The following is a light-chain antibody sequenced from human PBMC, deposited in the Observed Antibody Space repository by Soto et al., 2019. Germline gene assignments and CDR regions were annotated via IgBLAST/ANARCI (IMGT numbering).Light chain of an antibody. J-gene: IGLJ1*01. CDR1: SSDIGGSNH. Sequence: QSVRSQPACVTVSPAQSSTTSCTGGSSDIGGSNHVSWFQQHPGKVPKLMIYEVTNRPSGVSNRFSGSKSGTTASLTISGLQAEEEAVDYFSSHTSSNTLVFGTGTKVTVL. CDR2: EVT. V-gene: IGLV2-14*01. CDR3: SSHTSSNTLV.